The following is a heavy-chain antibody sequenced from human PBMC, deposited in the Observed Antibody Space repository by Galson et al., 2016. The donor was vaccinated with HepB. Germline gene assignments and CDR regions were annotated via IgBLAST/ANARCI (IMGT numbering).Heavy chain of an antibody. J-gene: IGHJ6*02. CDR3: ARGSHDSLMDV. D-gene: IGHD3-16*01. V-gene: IGHV3-33*01. CDR1: GFTFSHFG. Sequence: LRLSCAASGFTFSHFGMHWVRQAPGKGLEWVAFIWYDGSNKYYGDSVKGRFTISRDNSKNIQYLHMNSLRAEDTAVYYCARGSHDSLMDVWGQGTTVTVSS. CDR2: IWYDGSNK.